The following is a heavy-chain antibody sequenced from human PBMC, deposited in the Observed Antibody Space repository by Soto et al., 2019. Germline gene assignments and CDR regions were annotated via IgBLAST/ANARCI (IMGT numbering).Heavy chain of an antibody. CDR3: ARAAYRGYSGYDLWGFYWYFDL. J-gene: IGHJ2*01. CDR1: GFTFSSYS. V-gene: IGHV3-21*01. CDR2: ISSSSSYI. D-gene: IGHD5-12*01. Sequence: PGGSLRLSCAASGFTFSSYSMNWVRQAPGKGLEWVSSISSSSSYIYYADSVKGRFTISRDNAKNSLYLQMNSLRAEDTAVYYCARAAYRGYSGYDLWGFYWYFDLWGRGTLVTVSS.